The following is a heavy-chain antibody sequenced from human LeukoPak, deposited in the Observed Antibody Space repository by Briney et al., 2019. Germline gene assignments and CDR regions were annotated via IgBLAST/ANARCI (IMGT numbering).Heavy chain of an antibody. CDR3: ARGYGDWFDP. V-gene: IGHV3-74*01. CDR1: GFPFNSYW. Sequence: SRGSLRLSCAASGFPFNSYWMHWVRQAPGKGLVWVSRINSDESRTAYADSVKGRFSISRDNAKNTLYLQMNSLRAEDTAVYYCARGYGDWFDPWGQGTLVTVSS. CDR2: INSDESRT. D-gene: IGHD4-17*01. J-gene: IGHJ5*02.